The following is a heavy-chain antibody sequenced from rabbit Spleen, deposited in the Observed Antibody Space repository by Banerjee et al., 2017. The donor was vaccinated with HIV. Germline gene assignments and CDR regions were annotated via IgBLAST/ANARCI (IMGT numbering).Heavy chain of an antibody. CDR3: ARDTSSSFSSYGMDL. J-gene: IGHJ6*01. CDR2: IYADSTT. V-gene: IGHV1S45*01. D-gene: IGHD1-1*01. CDR1: GFSFSSSYW. Sequence: QEQLEESGGDLVQPEGSLTLTCTASGFSFSSSYWTCWVRQAPGKGLEWIACIYADSTTYYASWAKGRFTISKTSSTTVTLQMTSLTAADTATYFCARDTSSSFSSYGMDLWGQGTLVTVS.